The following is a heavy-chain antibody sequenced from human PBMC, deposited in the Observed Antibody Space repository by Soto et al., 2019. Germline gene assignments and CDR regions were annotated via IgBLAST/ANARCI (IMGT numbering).Heavy chain of an antibody. V-gene: IGHV3-7*01. CDR1: GFIFNNYW. D-gene: IGHD5-12*01. J-gene: IGHJ4*02. CDR2: IKPDGSEK. Sequence: EVQLVESGGGLVQPGGSLRLSCAASGFIFNNYWMSWVRQAPGKGLEWVVNIKPDGSEKNYVDSVKGRFTISRDNAKNSLDLLMNSLTAEDTAVYYCASVAIWGQGTLVTVSS. CDR3: ASVAI.